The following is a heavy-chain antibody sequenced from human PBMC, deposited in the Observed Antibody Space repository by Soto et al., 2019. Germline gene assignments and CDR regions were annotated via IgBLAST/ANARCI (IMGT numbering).Heavy chain of an antibody. CDR3: TRDLIYDFWSGYLGAYYYYGMDV. CDR2: IRSKAYGGTT. Sequence: QTGGSLRLSCTASGFTFGDYAMSWVRQAPGKGLEWVGFIRSKAYGGTTEYAASVKGRFTISRDDSKSIAYLQMNSLKTEDTAVYYCTRDLIYDFWSGYLGAYYYYGMDVWGQGTTVTVSS. CDR1: GFTFGDYA. D-gene: IGHD3-3*01. J-gene: IGHJ6*02. V-gene: IGHV3-49*04.